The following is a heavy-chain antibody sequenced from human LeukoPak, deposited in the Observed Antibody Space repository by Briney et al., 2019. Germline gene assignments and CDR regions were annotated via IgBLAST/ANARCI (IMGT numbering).Heavy chain of an antibody. CDR2: FNPNSGGT. V-gene: IGHV1-2*02. Sequence: PSVKLSCNASGYTFTGNYMHWVRHPPGQGLEWMGWFNPNSGGTSYAQKFQGRVTMTRDTSISTAYMELSRLRSDDTAVDYCARGASGVYTVTTSWFDPWGQGTLVTVSS. D-gene: IGHD4-17*01. CDR3: ARGASGVYTVTTSWFDP. CDR1: GYTFTGNY. J-gene: IGHJ5*02.